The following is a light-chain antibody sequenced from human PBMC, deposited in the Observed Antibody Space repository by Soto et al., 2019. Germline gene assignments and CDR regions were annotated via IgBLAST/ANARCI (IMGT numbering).Light chain of an antibody. CDR2: QDT. J-gene: IGLJ2*01. CDR1: KLGNKY. Sequence: SYELTQPPSVSVSPGQTASITCSGEKLGNKYACWYQQKPGQSPVLVIYQDTKRPSGIPERFSGSNSGNTATLIISGTQAMDEADYYCQAWDSSHVVFGGGTQLTVL. CDR3: QAWDSSHVV. V-gene: IGLV3-1*01.